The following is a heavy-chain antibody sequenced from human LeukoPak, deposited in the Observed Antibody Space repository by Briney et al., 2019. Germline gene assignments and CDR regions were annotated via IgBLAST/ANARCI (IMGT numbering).Heavy chain of an antibody. J-gene: IGHJ4*02. V-gene: IGHV5-51*01. CDR1: GYSFSSHW. Sequence: GESLKISCKGSGYSFSSHWIAWVRQMPGKGLEWMGVIYPGDSDTRYSPSFRGQVTISGDKSISTAYLQWSSLKASDTAMYYCARQRERGYSYVDRGQGTLVTVSS. CDR3: ARQRERGYSYVD. D-gene: IGHD5-18*01. CDR2: IYPGDSDT.